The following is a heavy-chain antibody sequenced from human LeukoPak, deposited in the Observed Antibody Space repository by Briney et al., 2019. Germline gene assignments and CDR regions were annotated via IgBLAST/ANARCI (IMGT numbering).Heavy chain of an antibody. Sequence: GGSLRLSCAASGFTFSSYWMNWVRQAPGKGLEWVGRIKSKIDGGTTDYAAPVKGRFTISRDDSKNTLYLQMNSLKTEDTAVYYCLSGIYWGQGTLVTVSS. V-gene: IGHV3-15*07. CDR3: LSGIY. J-gene: IGHJ4*02. CDR2: IKSKIDGGTT. D-gene: IGHD1-14*01. CDR1: GFTFSSYW.